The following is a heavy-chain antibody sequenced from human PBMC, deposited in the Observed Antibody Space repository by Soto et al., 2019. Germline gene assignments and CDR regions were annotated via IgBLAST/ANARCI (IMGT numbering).Heavy chain of an antibody. Sequence: QVQLVQSGAEVKKPGSSVEVSCKASGGTFSSYAISWVRQAPGQGLEWMGGIIPIFGTANYAQKFQGRVTITADESTSTAYMELSSLRSEDTAVYYCSSPYCGGDCYEDYYGMDVWGQGTTVTVSS. D-gene: IGHD2-21*02. CDR2: IIPIFGTA. CDR1: GGTFSSYA. V-gene: IGHV1-69*01. CDR3: SSPYCGGDCYEDYYGMDV. J-gene: IGHJ6*02.